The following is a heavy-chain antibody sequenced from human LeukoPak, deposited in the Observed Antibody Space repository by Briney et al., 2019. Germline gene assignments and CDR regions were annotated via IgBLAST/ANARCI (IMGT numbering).Heavy chain of an antibody. J-gene: IGHJ4*02. CDR1: GGTFSSYA. CDR3: ARSVGATIMCFDY. CDR2: IIPIFGTA. D-gene: IGHD1-26*01. Sequence: ASVKVSCKASGGTFSSYAISWVRQAPGQGLEWMGGIIPIFGTANYAQKFQGRVTITADKSTSTAYMELSSLRSDDTAVYYCARSVGATIMCFDYWGQGTLVTVSS. V-gene: IGHV1-69*06.